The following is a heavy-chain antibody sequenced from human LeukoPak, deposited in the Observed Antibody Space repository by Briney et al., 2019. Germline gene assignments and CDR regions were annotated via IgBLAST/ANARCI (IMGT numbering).Heavy chain of an antibody. CDR1: GFTFSNYA. D-gene: IGHD3-16*02. CDR2: ISGSGGST. V-gene: IGHV3-23*01. Sequence: GESLRLSCAASGFTFSNYAMSWVRQTPGKGLEWVSGISGSGGSTHYADSVKGRFTISRDNSKNTLYLQMNSLRAEDTAVYYCATDLRTFGGVIVYYFDYWGQGTLVTVSS. CDR3: ATDLRTFGGVIVYYFDY. J-gene: IGHJ4*02.